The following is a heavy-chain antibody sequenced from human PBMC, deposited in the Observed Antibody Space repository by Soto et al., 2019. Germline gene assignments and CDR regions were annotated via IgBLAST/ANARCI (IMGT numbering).Heavy chain of an antibody. V-gene: IGHV1-69*12. CDR2: IIPIFGTA. CDR3: ARVRVRFLEWLGLEG. Sequence: QVQLVQSGGEVEKPGSSVQVSCKASGGTFSSYAISWVRRAPGQGLEWMGGIIPIFGTANYAQKFQGRVTITADASTSTAYMELSSLRSEDTAVYYCARVRVRFLEWLGLEGWGQGTLVTVSS. J-gene: IGHJ4*02. D-gene: IGHD3-3*01. CDR1: GGTFSSYA.